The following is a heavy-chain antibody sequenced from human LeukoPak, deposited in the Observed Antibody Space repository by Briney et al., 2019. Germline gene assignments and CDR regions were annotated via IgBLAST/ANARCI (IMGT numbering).Heavy chain of an antibody. J-gene: IGHJ6*02. Sequence: GGSLRLSCAASGFTFSSYAMSWVRQAPGKGLEWLASISYDGSKKNSADSVKGRFAISRDNSKNTLYLQVTSLRTEDTAIYYCAKDLGGLWFGEHSYYYYGMDIWGQGTTVTVSS. CDR3: AKDLGGLWFGEHSYYYYGMDI. D-gene: IGHD3-10*01. CDR1: GFTFSSYA. V-gene: IGHV3-30*18. CDR2: ISYDGSKK.